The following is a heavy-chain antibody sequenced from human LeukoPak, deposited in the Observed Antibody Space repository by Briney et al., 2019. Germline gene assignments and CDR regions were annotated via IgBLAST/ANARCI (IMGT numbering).Heavy chain of an antibody. CDR3: ARDERRGYFDY. CDR1: GFTFSSYA. V-gene: IGHV3-23*01. Sequence: PGGSLRLSCAASGFTFSSYAMSWVRQAPGKGLEWVSAITGSGASKYYADSVKGRFTISRDNSKNTLYLQMNSLRAGDTAVYYCARDERRGYFDYWGQGTLVTVSP. CDR2: ITGSGASK. D-gene: IGHD6-25*01. J-gene: IGHJ4*02.